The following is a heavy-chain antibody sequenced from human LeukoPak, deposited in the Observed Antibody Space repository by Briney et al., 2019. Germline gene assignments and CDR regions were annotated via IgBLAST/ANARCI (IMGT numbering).Heavy chain of an antibody. J-gene: IGHJ2*01. CDR2: ISGVLAST. CDR1: GLSFDDYA. V-gene: IGHV3-43*02. Sequence: GRSLRHSCAASGLSFDDYAMHWVRQVSWKVLEWVCLISGVLASTIYADSVKGRFTISRDNRKNSLYLQMNSLRTEDTALYYRTKDETRCGYRSNFDLWGRGTLVTVSS. CDR3: TKDETRCGYRSNFDL. D-gene: IGHD3-16*02.